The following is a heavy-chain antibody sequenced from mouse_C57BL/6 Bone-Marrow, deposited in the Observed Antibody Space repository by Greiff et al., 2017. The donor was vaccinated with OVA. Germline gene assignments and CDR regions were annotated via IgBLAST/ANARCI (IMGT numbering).Heavy chain of an antibody. V-gene: IGHV1-69*01. Sequence: QVQLQQSGAELVMPGASVKLSCKASGYTFTSYWMHWVKQRPGQGLEWIGEIDPSDSYTNYNQKFKGKSTLTVDKSSSTAYMQLSSLTSEDSAVYYCARKYYSNYGAWFAYWGQGTLVTVSA. CDR1: GYTFTSYW. CDR3: ARKYYSNYGAWFAY. CDR2: IDPSDSYT. J-gene: IGHJ3*01. D-gene: IGHD2-5*01.